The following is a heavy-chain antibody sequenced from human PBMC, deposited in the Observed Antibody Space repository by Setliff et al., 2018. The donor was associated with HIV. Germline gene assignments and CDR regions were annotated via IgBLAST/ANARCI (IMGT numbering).Heavy chain of an antibody. V-gene: IGHV3-30*13. D-gene: IGHD3-3*01. CDR3: ARPQPPYNLWSGFWDY. CDR1: GFNFNTFG. Sequence: VGSLRLSCAASGFNFNTFGFHWVRQAPGKGPEWVAMIAHDGNKIYYADSVKGRFTISRDNSNSMLYLQMSGLTRGDTAVYYCARPQPPYNLWSGFWDYWGQGALVTVSS. J-gene: IGHJ4*02. CDR2: IAHDGNKI.